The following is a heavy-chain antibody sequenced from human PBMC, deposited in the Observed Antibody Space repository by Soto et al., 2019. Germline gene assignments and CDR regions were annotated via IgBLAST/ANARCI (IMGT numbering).Heavy chain of an antibody. Sequence: SVKVSCKASGGTFSSYAISWVRQAPGQGLEWMGGIIPIFGTANYAQKFQGRVTITADESTSTAYMELSSLRSEDTAVYYCARPQTYYYDSSGSWFDPWGQGTLVTVSS. CDR3: ARPQTYYYDSSGSWFDP. V-gene: IGHV1-69*13. CDR2: IIPIFGTA. J-gene: IGHJ5*02. CDR1: GGTFSSYA. D-gene: IGHD3-22*01.